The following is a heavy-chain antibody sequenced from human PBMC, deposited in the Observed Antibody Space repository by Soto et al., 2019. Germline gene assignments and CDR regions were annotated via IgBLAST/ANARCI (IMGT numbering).Heavy chain of an antibody. V-gene: IGHV4-34*01. D-gene: IGHD3-10*01. CDR2: INHSGST. Sequence: SETLSLTCAVYGGSFSGYYWSWIRQPPGKGLEWIGEINHSGSTNYNPSLKSRVTISVDTSKNPFSLKLSSVTAADTAVYYCARGGGGEGSYYYYYGMDVWGQGTTVTVSS. CDR1: GGSFSGYY. J-gene: IGHJ6*02. CDR3: ARGGGGEGSYYYYYGMDV.